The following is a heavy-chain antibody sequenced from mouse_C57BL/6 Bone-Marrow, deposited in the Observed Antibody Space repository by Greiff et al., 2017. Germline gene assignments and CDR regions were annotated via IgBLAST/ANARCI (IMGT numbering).Heavy chain of an antibody. CDR1: GFTFSDYY. Sequence: DVMLVESEGGLVQPGSSMKLSCTASGFTFSDYYMAWVRQVPEKGLEWVANINYDGSSTYYLDSLKSRFIISRDNEKNILYLQMSSLKSEDTATYYCARDITLYGSSYWYFDVWGTGTTVTVSS. CDR3: ARDITLYGSSYWYFDV. D-gene: IGHD1-1*01. CDR2: INYDGSST. J-gene: IGHJ1*03. V-gene: IGHV5-16*01.